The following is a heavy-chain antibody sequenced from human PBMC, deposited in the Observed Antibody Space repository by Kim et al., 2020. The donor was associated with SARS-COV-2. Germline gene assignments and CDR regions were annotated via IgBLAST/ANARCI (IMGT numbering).Heavy chain of an antibody. V-gene: IGHV3-7*01. Sequence: GSAKNYVDAVKGRFTISRDNAKNSVYLQMNSLRVEDTAIYYCARGGDYAFDVWGQGTMVTVSS. CDR3: ARGGDYAFDV. CDR2: GSAK. J-gene: IGHJ3*01.